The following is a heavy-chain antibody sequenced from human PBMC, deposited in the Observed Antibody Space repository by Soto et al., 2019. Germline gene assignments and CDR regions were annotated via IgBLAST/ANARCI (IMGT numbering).Heavy chain of an antibody. D-gene: IGHD1-26*01. CDR2: ISGSGGST. Sequence: PGGSLRLSCAASGFTFSSYAVSWVRQAPGKGLEWVSAISGSGGSTYYADSVKGRFTISRDNSKNTLYLQMNSLRAEDTAVYYCAKIPWELQTFDYWGQGTLVTVSS. J-gene: IGHJ4*02. CDR1: GFTFSSYA. CDR3: AKIPWELQTFDY. V-gene: IGHV3-23*01.